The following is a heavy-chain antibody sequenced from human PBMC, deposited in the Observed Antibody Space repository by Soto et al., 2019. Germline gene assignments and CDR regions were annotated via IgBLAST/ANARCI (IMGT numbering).Heavy chain of an antibody. D-gene: IGHD3-10*01. CDR2: IRSKGYGGTI. CDR1: GFTFGDYA. V-gene: IGHV3-49*03. Sequence: GGSLRLSCTTSGFTFGDYAMGWFRQAPGKGLEWVGFIRSKGYGGTIEYAASVKGRFTISRDESKGIADLHMNSLKIEDTALYYCARGLWFGELFYAYFDYWGLGTLVT. J-gene: IGHJ4*02. CDR3: ARGLWFGELFYAYFDY.